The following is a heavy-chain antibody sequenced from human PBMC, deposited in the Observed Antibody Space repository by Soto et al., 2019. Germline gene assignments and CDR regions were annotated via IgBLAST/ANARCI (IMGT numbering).Heavy chain of an antibody. Sequence: EVQLLESGGGLVQPGGSLRLSCAASGFTFSSYAMKWVRQAPGKGLEWVSLIGESGTPTYYADYVKGRLTISRDNSGNTLFIEMYSMRAEDTPVYYCSTYITCVRYYGMAVWGQESTV. CDR2: IGESGTPT. J-gene: IGHJ6*02. D-gene: IGHD1-20*01. CDR3: STYITCVRYYGMAV. V-gene: IGHV3-23*01. CDR1: GFTFSSYA.